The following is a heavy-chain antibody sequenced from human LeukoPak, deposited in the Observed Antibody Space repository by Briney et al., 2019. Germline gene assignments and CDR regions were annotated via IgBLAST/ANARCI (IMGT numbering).Heavy chain of an antibody. V-gene: IGHV3-21*01. J-gene: IGHJ4*02. CDR1: GFIFSNYG. Sequence: GGSLRLSCAASGFIFSNYGMHWVRQAPGKGLEWVSTINNSGGSTYYADSVKGRFTISRDNAKNSLYLQMNSLRAEDTAVYYCARVTMTVDYWGQGTLVTVSS. D-gene: IGHD3-22*01. CDR2: INNSGGST. CDR3: ARVTMTVDY.